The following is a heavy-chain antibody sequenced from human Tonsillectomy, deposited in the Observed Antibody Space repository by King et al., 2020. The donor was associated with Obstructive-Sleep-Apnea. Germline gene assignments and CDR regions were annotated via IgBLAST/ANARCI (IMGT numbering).Heavy chain of an antibody. Sequence: QLQESGPGLVKPSETLSLTCTVSGDSISSYYWSWIRQPPGKGLEWIGYIHYSGSTNYNPSLKSRVTISIDTSKNQFSLRLSSGTAADTAVYYCARLSYDSSGYPYGLDVWGQGTTVTVSS. J-gene: IGHJ6*02. D-gene: IGHD3-22*01. CDR3: ARLSYDSSGYPYGLDV. CDR2: IHYSGST. V-gene: IGHV4-59*08. CDR1: GDSISSYY.